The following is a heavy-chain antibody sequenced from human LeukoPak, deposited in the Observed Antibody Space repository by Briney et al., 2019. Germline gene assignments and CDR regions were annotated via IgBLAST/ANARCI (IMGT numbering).Heavy chain of an antibody. Sequence: SVKVSCKASGYTFTSYAMNWVRQAPGQGLEWMGWINTNTGNPTYAQGFTGRFVFSLDTSVSTAYLQISSLKAEDTAVYYCARDHYYGSGSYYNKRNWFDPWGQGTLVTVSS. J-gene: IGHJ5*02. V-gene: IGHV7-4-1*02. CDR3: ARDHYYGSGSYYNKRNWFDP. CDR2: INTNTGNP. D-gene: IGHD3-10*01. CDR1: GYTFTSYA.